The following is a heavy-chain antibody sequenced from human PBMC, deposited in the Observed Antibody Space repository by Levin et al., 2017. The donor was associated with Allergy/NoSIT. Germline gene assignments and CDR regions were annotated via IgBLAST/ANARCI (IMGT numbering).Heavy chain of an antibody. V-gene: IGHV3-15*01. CDR1: GITFSNAW. J-gene: IGHJ4*02. D-gene: IGHD6-13*01. Sequence: GGSLRLSCAASGITFSNAWMSWARQAPGKGLEWVGRIKSSTDGGTTEYAAPVKGRFSISRDDSKNTLYLQMNSLKTEDTAVYFCTTYSSSWYYFDYWGQGTLVTVS. CDR3: TTYSSSWYYFDY. CDR2: IKSSTDGGTT.